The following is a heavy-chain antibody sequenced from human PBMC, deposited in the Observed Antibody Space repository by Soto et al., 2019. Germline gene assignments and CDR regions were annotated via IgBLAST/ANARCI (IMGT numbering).Heavy chain of an antibody. J-gene: IGHJ5*02. V-gene: IGHV4-59*08. CDR2: IYYSGST. Sequence: QVQLQASGPGLVKPSETLSLTCNVSGGYISSHYWSWIRQPPGKALEWIGDIYYSGSTNYKPSLKSRVTISVDTSKNQCALRLSSVTAADTAVYYCARHRGTNYDDYEDWFDPWGQGTLVTVSS. CDR3: ARHRGTNYDDYEDWFDP. CDR1: GGYISSHY. D-gene: IGHD4-17*01.